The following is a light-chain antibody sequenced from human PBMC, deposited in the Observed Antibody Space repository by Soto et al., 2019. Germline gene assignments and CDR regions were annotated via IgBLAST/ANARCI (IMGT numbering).Light chain of an antibody. Sequence: QSVLTQPPSASGTPGQWVTISCSGSSSNIGSNYVYWYQQLLGTAPKLLIYRNNQRPSGVPDRFSGSKSGTSASLAISGLRSEDEADYYCAAWDDSLSGRVFGGGTKVTVL. CDR1: SSNIGSNY. CDR2: RNN. CDR3: AAWDDSLSGRV. V-gene: IGLV1-47*01. J-gene: IGLJ2*01.